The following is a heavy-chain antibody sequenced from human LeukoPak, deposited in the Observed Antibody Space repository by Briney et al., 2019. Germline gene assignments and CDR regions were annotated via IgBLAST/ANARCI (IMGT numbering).Heavy chain of an antibody. CDR1: GFTFSSYG. Sequence: SGRSLRLSCAASGFTFSSYGMHWVRRAPGKGLEWVAVIWYDGSNKYYADSVKGRFTISRDNSKNTLYLQMNSLRAEDTAVYYCARSYYDSSGYSEYFQHWGQGTLVTVSS. D-gene: IGHD3-22*01. CDR3: ARSYYDSSGYSEYFQH. CDR2: IWYDGSNK. V-gene: IGHV3-33*01. J-gene: IGHJ1*01.